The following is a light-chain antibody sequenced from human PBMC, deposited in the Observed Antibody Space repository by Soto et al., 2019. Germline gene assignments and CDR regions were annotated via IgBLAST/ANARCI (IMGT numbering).Light chain of an antibody. CDR2: DVN. V-gene: IGLV2-14*03. CDR3: SSYSSTSTLL. CDR1: SSDVGNYIH. Sequence: QSVLTQPASVSGSPGQSITISCTGTSSDVGNYIHVSWYQQHPGKAPKLIIYDVNNRPSGVSNRFSGSKSGNTASLSISGLQAEDEADYYCSSYSSTSTLLFGGGTKLTVL. J-gene: IGLJ2*01.